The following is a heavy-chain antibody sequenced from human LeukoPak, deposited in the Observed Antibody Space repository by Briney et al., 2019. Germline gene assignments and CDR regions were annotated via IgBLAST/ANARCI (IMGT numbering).Heavy chain of an antibody. CDR2: LSASGGST. Sequence: GGSLRLSCASSGLTFSRYVMGWVRQAPGKGLEWVSTLSASGGSTFYAASVKGRFTVSRDNSKNTLFLQMNTLRAEDTAVYYCATLYGDYNWYFDLWGRGTLVTVSS. V-gene: IGHV3-23*01. J-gene: IGHJ2*01. CDR3: ATLYGDYNWYFDL. D-gene: IGHD4-17*01. CDR1: GLTFSRYV.